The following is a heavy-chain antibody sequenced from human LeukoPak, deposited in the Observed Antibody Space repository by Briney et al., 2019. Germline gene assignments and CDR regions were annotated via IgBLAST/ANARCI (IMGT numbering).Heavy chain of an antibody. V-gene: IGHV3-74*01. D-gene: IGHD3-10*02. CDR2: LNSDGSST. J-gene: IGHJ6*04. CDR3: AELGITMIGGV. Sequence: GGSLRLSCAASGFTFSSYWMHWVRQAPGKGLVWVSRLNSDGSSTTYADSVKGRFTISRDNAKNTLYLQMHSVRAEDTAVYYCAELGITMIGGVWGKGTTVTISS. CDR1: GFTFSSYW.